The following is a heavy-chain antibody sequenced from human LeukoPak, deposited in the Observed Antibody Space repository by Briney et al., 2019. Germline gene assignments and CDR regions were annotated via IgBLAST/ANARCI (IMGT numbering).Heavy chain of an antibody. D-gene: IGHD6-19*01. V-gene: IGHV3-13*01. CDR2: IGIRGDT. CDR3: ARGGIQVSGIDEFDY. CDR1: GFTFIDYD. Sequence: NPGGSLRLSCAASGFTFIDYDMHWVRQVIGKGLEWVSAIGIRGDTLYSGSVKGRFTISRENAESSLYLQLNSLRAEDTAVYYCARGGIQVSGIDEFDYWGQGTLVTVSS. J-gene: IGHJ4*02.